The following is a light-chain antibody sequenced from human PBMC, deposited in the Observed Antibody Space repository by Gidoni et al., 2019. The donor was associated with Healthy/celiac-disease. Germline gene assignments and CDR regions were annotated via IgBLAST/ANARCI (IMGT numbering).Light chain of an antibody. J-gene: IGKJ5*01. CDR3: QQRSNLPLT. CDR2: DAS. CDR1: QSVSSY. Sequence: EIVLTQSTATLSLSPGERATLSCRASQSVSSYLAWYQQKPGQAPRLLIYDASNRATGIPARFSCSGSGADFTLTISSLEPEDFAVYYCQQRSNLPLTFGQGTRLEIK. V-gene: IGKV3-11*01.